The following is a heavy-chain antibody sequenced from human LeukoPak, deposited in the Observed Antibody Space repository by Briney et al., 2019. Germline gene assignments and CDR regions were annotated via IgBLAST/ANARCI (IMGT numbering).Heavy chain of an antibody. CDR3: ARWARFLEWFGDAFDI. V-gene: IGHV3-11*01. Sequence: GGSLRLSCAASGFTFSDYYMSWIRQAPGKGLEWVSYINSSGSTIYYADSVKGRFTISGDNAKNSLYLKMNSLRAEDTAVYYCARWARFLEWFGDAFDIWGQRTMVTVSS. D-gene: IGHD3-3*01. CDR2: INSSGSTI. J-gene: IGHJ3*02. CDR1: GFTFSDYY.